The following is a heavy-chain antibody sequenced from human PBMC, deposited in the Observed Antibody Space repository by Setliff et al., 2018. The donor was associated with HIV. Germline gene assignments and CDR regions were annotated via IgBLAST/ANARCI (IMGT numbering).Heavy chain of an antibody. J-gene: IGHJ4*02. CDR2: IHSTGST. CDR1: GPSINIHY. Sequence: SETLSLTCTVSGPSINIHYWSWIRQSPGKGFEWIGYIHSTGSTNYNPSLQSRVTISMVASRNQFSLKVTSVTAADTAVYYCAKGAGFYGDYTFDHWGQGRQVTVSS. CDR3: AKGAGFYGDYTFDH. V-gene: IGHV4-59*11. D-gene: IGHD4-17*01.